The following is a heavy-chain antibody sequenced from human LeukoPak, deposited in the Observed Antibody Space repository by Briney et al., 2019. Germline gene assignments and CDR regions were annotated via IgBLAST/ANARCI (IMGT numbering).Heavy chain of an antibody. J-gene: IGHJ4*02. D-gene: IGHD3-10*01. CDR2: IYHSGST. Sequence: RTSETLSLTCTVSGGSISTYYWGWIRQPPGKGLEWIGSIYHSGSTNYNPSLKSRVTISVDTSKNQFSLNLTSVTAADTAVYYCARHKSPLPLHWGQGTLVTVSS. CDR1: GGSISTYY. V-gene: IGHV4-39*01. CDR3: ARHKSPLPLH.